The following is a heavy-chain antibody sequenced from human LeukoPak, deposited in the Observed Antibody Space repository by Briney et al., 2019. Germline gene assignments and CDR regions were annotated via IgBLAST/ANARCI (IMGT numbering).Heavy chain of an antibody. Sequence: GGSLRLSCAASGFTFSSYSMNWVRQAPGKGLEWVSSISSSSSYIYYADSVKGRFTISRDNAKNSLYLQMNSLRAEDTAVYYCAKDKTAYSSSWYLNWGQGTLVTVSS. J-gene: IGHJ4*02. CDR1: GFTFSSYS. CDR3: AKDKTAYSSSWYLN. V-gene: IGHV3-21*04. D-gene: IGHD6-13*01. CDR2: ISSSSSYI.